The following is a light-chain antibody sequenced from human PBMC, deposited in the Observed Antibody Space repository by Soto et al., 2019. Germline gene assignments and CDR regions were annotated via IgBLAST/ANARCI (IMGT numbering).Light chain of an antibody. J-gene: IGKJ1*01. CDR2: AAS. CDR1: QSVTTN. CDR3: QQYNNWPPLWT. V-gene: IGKV3-15*01. Sequence: EIVMTQSPATLSVSPGEGATLSCRASQSVTTNLAWYQQKPGQAPRLLIYAASTRATGIPARFSGSGSGTEFTLTISSLQSEDFAVYYCQQYNNWPPLWTFGQGTKVEIK.